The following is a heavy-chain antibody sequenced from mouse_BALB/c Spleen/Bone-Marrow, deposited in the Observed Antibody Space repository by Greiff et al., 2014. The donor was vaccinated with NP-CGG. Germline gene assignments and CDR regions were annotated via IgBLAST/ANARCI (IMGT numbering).Heavy chain of an antibody. V-gene: IGHV7-3*02. Sequence: DVKLVESGGGLVQPGGSLRLSCATSGFTFTDYYMSWVRQPPGKALEWLGFIRNKANGYTTDYSASVKGRFTISRDNSQSILYLKMNTMREEDSATYYGAREEVWERIYWYYGVWGAGTTGTGSS. D-gene: IGHD2-10*02. CDR1: GFTFTDYY. J-gene: IGHJ1*01. CDR2: IRNKANGYTT. CDR3: AREEVWERIYWYYGV.